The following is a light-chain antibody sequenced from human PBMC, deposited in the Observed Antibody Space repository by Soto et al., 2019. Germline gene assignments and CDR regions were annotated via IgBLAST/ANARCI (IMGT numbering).Light chain of an antibody. CDR1: QGFGSP. V-gene: IGKV1D-13*01. Sequence: GDRYHMSCLTSQGFGSPLAWYQQTPGKPPRLLIYDGSTLQSGVPTRFSGSGSGTNFSPAISRLQPEDFATYSCQHFYDYPHSFGPGTKVDIK. J-gene: IGKJ3*01. CDR2: DGS. CDR3: QHFYDYPHS.